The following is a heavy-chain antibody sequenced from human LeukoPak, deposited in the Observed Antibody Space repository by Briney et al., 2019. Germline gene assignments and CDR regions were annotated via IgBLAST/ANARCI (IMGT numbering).Heavy chain of an antibody. D-gene: IGHD3-3*01. CDR1: GFIFSNYD. Sequence: PGGSLILSCSASGFIFSNYDMHWVRQAPGKGLEYVSAINNNGGRTYYADSVKGRFTVSRDNPKNTLYLQMSSLRAEGTAVYYCVKMYDGYWGQGTLVTVSS. CDR2: INNNGGRT. J-gene: IGHJ4*02. V-gene: IGHV3-64D*06. CDR3: VKMYDGY.